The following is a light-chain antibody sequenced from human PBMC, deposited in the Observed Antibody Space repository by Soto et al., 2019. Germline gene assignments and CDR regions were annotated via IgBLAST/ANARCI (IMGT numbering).Light chain of an antibody. Sequence: QSALTQPASVSGSPGQSITISCSGTDNDVGAYNYVSWYQHHPDKAPKLMIYAVSNRPSGVSSRFSGSKSGNTASLTISGLQAEDEADYYCSSYTTSTTYVLFGGGTKVTVL. V-gene: IGLV2-14*01. CDR3: SSYTTSTTYVL. J-gene: IGLJ3*02. CDR2: AVS. CDR1: DNDVGAYNY.